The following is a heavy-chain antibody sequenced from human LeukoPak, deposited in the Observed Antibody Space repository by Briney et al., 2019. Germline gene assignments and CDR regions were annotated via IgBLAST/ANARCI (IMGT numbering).Heavy chain of an antibody. J-gene: IGHJ6*03. V-gene: IGHV1-18*01. Sequence: ASVKVSCKASGYTFTSYGISWVRQAPGQGLEWMGWISAYNGNTNYAQKLQGRVTMTTDTSTSTAYMELRSLRSDDTAVYYCARDKDKYYYYYYYMDVWGKGTTVTVSS. CDR3: ARDKDKYYYYYYYMDV. CDR1: GYTFTSYG. CDR2: ISAYNGNT.